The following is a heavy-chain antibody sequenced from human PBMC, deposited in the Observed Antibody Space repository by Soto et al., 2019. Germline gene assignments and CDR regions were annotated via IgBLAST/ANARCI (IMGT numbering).Heavy chain of an antibody. Sequence: QVQLVQSGAEVKKPGASVKVSCKASAYTFTSYGVNWVRQAPGQGLEWMGWISAYNGNTNYAQKLQGRVSMTTDTSTRTDYMELRSLRSDDTAVYYCARDRLGLSGYSSSWNYWGQGTLVTVSS. CDR1: AYTFTSYG. V-gene: IGHV1-18*01. J-gene: IGHJ4*02. D-gene: IGHD6-13*01. CDR2: ISAYNGNT. CDR3: ARDRLGLSGYSSSWNY.